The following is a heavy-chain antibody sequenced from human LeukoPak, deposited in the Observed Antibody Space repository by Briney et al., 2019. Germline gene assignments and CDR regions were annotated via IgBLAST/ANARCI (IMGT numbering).Heavy chain of an antibody. CDR2: INHSGST. Sequence: KPSETLSLTCAVYGGSFSGYYWSWIRQPPGKGLEWIGEINHSGSTNYNPSLKSRVTISVDTSKNQFSLKLSSVTAADTAVYYCARLCGGSCYRLDYWGQGTLVTVSS. CDR1: GGSFSGYY. D-gene: IGHD2-15*01. CDR3: ARLCGGSCYRLDY. V-gene: IGHV4-34*01. J-gene: IGHJ4*02.